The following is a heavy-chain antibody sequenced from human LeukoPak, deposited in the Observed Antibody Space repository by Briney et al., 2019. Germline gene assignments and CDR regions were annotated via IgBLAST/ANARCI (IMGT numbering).Heavy chain of an antibody. CDR3: AKDGYYDSSAYYYVRYFDL. CDR2: ISSSGSTI. J-gene: IGHJ2*01. CDR1: GFTFSSYE. D-gene: IGHD3-22*01. Sequence: GGSLRLSCAASGFTFSSYEMNWVRQAPGKGLEWVSYISSSGSTIYYADSVKGRFTISRDNAKNSLYLQMNSLRAEDTAVYYCAKDGYYDSSAYYYVRYFDLWGRGTLVTVSS. V-gene: IGHV3-48*03.